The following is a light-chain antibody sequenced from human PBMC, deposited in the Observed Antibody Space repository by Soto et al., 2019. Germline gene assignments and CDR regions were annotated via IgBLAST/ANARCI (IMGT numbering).Light chain of an antibody. CDR3: CSYTGTNNFVL. CDR2: DVS. Sequence: QSVLTQPRSVSGSPGQSVTISCTGTSSDVGGYNYVSWYQQHPGKAPKLMIYDVSKRPSGVPDRFSGSKSGNTASLTISGLQAEDEADYYCCSYTGTNNFVLFGGGTKLTVL. V-gene: IGLV2-11*01. J-gene: IGLJ2*01. CDR1: SSDVGGYNY.